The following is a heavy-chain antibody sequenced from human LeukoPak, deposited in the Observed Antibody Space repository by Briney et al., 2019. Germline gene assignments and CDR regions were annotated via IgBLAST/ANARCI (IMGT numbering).Heavy chain of an antibody. CDR1: GFTFDDYG. CDR2: ISWNSGSI. CDR3: AKDHCSSTSCYPDY. J-gene: IGHJ4*02. Sequence: PGGSLRLSCAASGFTFDDYGMSWVRQAPGKGLEWVSGISWNSGSIGYADSVKGRFTISRDNAKNSLYLQMNSLRAEDTALYYCAKDHCSSTSCYPDYWGQGTLVTVSS. V-gene: IGHV3-9*01. D-gene: IGHD2-2*01.